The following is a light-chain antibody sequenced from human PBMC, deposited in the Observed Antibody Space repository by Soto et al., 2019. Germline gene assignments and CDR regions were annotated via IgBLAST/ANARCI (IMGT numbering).Light chain of an antibody. CDR3: QQYNTSPLT. V-gene: IGKV1-5*01. CDR2: DAS. Sequence: DIQMTQSPSTQCSLVGRRVTITCRASPSISRWLAWYQQKPGKSANLLISDASTLESGVTSRFSGSGSGTEFTLTISSLPSEDFAVYYCQQYNTSPLTVGEGTKVDIK. J-gene: IGKJ4*01. CDR1: PSISRW.